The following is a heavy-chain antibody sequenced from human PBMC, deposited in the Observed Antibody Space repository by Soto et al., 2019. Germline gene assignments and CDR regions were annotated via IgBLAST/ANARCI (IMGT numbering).Heavy chain of an antibody. V-gene: IGHV4-31*03. CDR1: GGSISSGGYY. Sequence: SETLSLTCTVSGGSISSGGYYWSWIRQHPGKGLEWIGYIYYSGSTHYNPSLKSRVTISVDTSKNQFSLKLSSVTAADTAVYYCATGLYNWNYFDYWGQGTLVTVSS. D-gene: IGHD1-20*01. CDR3: ATGLYNWNYFDY. CDR2: IYYSGST. J-gene: IGHJ4*02.